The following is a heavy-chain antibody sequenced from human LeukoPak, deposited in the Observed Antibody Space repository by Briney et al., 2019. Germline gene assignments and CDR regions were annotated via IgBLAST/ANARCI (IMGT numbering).Heavy chain of an antibody. CDR1: GFTFSSYG. CDR3: ARDYYTSGNFFIDY. CDR2: ISYDGSNK. V-gene: IGHV3-30*03. J-gene: IGHJ4*02. D-gene: IGHD3-10*01. Sequence: GGSLRLSCAASGFTFSSYGMHWVRQAPGKGLDWVAVISYDGSNKYYADSVKGRFTISRDNSKNTLYLQMNSLRAEDTAVYYCARDYYTSGNFFIDYWGQGTLVTVSS.